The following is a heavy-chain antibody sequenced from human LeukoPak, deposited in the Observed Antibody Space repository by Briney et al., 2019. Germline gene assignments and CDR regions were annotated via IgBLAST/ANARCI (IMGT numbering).Heavy chain of an antibody. D-gene: IGHD3-3*01. J-gene: IGHJ5*02. CDR2: ISSSSSYI. CDR1: GFTLSSYS. CDR3: ARGIFGFANWFDP. Sequence: PGGSLRLSCAASGFTLSSYSMNWVRQAPGKGLEWVSSISSSSSYIYYADSVKGRFTISRDNAKNSLYLQMNSLRAEDTAVYYCARGIFGFANWFDPWGQGTPVTVSS. V-gene: IGHV3-21*01.